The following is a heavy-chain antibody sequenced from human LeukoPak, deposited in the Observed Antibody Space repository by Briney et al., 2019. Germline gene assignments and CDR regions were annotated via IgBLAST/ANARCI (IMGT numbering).Heavy chain of an antibody. J-gene: IGHJ3*02. CDR2: INPSGGST. Sequence: ASVKVSCKASGYTFTSYFMHWVRQAPGQGLEWMGIINPSGGSTSYAQRFQGRVTMTRDMSTSTVYMELSSLRSEDTALYYCARVRTLYYDSSRDAFDIWGQGTMVTVSS. CDR1: GYTFTSYF. D-gene: IGHD3-22*01. V-gene: IGHV1-46*01. CDR3: ARVRTLYYDSSRDAFDI.